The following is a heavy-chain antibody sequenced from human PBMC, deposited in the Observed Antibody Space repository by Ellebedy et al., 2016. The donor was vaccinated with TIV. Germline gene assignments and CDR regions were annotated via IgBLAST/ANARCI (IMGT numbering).Heavy chain of an antibody. CDR3: ARGGRGITIFSFDY. D-gene: IGHD3-9*01. V-gene: IGHV4-61*08. J-gene: IGHJ4*02. CDR1: GFSLSTSGMC. Sequence: SGPTLVKPTQTLTLTCTFSGFSLSTSGMCVSWIRQPPGKGLEWIGYIYYSGSTNYNPSLKSRVTISVDTSKNQFSLKLSSVTAADTAVYYCARGGRGITIFSFDYWGQGTLVTVSS. CDR2: IYYSGST.